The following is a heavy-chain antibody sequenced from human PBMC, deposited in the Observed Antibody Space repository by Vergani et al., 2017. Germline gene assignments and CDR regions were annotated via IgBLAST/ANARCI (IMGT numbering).Heavy chain of an antibody. D-gene: IGHD3-22*01. CDR2: IHPADSDT. CDR3: ARLYGRDSSGSKYFDY. J-gene: IGHJ4*02. V-gene: IGHV5-51*01. Sequence: EVQLVQSGAEVKKPGESLKISCQISGYSFTNYWIGWVRQMPGKGLEWMGIIHPADSDTRYSPSFQAKVTISVDKSISTAYLQRSSLRASDSAMYYCARLYGRDSSGSKYFDYWGQGTLVTVSS. CDR1: GYSFTNYW.